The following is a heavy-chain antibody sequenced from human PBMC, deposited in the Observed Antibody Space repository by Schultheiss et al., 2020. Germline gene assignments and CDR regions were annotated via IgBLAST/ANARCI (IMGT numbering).Heavy chain of an antibody. Sequence: SETLSLTCTVSGGSISSGGYYWSWIRQHPGKGLEWIGYIYYSGSTNYNPSLKSRVTISVDTSKNQFSLKLSSVTAADTAVYYCARGHCTGGVCNNWFDPWGQGTLVTDYS. V-gene: IGHV4-31*03. J-gene: IGHJ5*02. CDR2: IYYSGST. CDR1: GGSISSGGYY. CDR3: ARGHCTGGVCNNWFDP. D-gene: IGHD2-8*02.